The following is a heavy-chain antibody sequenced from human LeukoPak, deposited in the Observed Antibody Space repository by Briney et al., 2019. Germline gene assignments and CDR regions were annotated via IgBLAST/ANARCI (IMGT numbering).Heavy chain of an antibody. J-gene: IGHJ6*02. V-gene: IGHV1-69*13. CDR3: ARVALGRRWLQTSYYYGMDV. CDR1: GGTFSNYA. Sequence: ASVKVSCKASGGTFSNYAINWVRQAPGQGLEWMGGIIPIFGTANYAQKFQGRVTITADESTSTAYMELSSLRSEDTAVYYCARVALGRRWLQTSYYYGMDVWGQGTTVTVSS. D-gene: IGHD5-24*01. CDR2: IIPIFGTA.